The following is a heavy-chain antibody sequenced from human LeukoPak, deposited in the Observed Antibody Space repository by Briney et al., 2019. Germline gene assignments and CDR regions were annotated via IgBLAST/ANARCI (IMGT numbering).Heavy chain of an antibody. CDR2: ISYTGTYI. CDR3: VRDRGTYRPIDY. CDR1: AFSLNAYN. J-gene: IGHJ4*02. Sequence: PGGSLRLSCAASAFSLNAYNMNWVRQAPGKGLEWVSSISYTGTYIYYANSVKGRFTISRDNAQNSLYLQMNSLRAEDTAIYYCVRDRGTYRPIDYWGQGTLVTVSS. D-gene: IGHD1-26*01. V-gene: IGHV3-21*04.